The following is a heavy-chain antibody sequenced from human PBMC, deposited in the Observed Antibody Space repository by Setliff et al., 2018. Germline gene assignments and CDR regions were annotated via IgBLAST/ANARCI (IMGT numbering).Heavy chain of an antibody. V-gene: IGHV3-30*02. CDR3: AKDHGELGQERRTHFFRH. Sequence: TGGSLRLSCAASGFTFSTYRMHWVRQAPGKGLEWVAVIWDDGVKKYHADSVKGRFTISRDNSKNTLYLQMNSLRPEDTAVYYCAKDHGELGQERRTHFFRHWGQGTLVTVSS. CDR1: GFTFSTYR. J-gene: IGHJ1*01. CDR2: IWDDGVKK. D-gene: IGHD1-1*01.